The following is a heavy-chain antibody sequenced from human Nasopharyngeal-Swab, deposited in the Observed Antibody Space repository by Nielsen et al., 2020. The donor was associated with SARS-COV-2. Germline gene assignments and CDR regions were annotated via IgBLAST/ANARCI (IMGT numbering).Heavy chain of an antibody. CDR2: IYHSGST. D-gene: IGHD6-19*01. J-gene: IGHJ6*03. V-gene: IGHV4-4*02. CDR3: ARASAVAGTYYYMDV. Sequence: SETLSLTCAVPGGSISSSNWWSWVRQPPGKGLEWIGEIYHSGSTNYNPSLKSRVTISVDKSKNQFSLKLSSVTAADTAVYYCARASAVAGTYYYMDVWGKGTTVTVSS. CDR1: GGSISSSNW.